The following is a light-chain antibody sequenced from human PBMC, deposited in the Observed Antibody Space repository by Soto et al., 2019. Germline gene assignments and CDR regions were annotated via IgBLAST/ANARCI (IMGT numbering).Light chain of an antibody. CDR1: QSVSSN. CDR3: QQSNNWPWT. Sequence: EIVMTQSPATLSVSPGERATLSCRASQSVSSNLAWYQQKPGQAPRLLIYGASTRATGIPARFSGSGSGTEFTLTISSLQSEDFAVYYCQQSNNWPWTFGKGTKV. J-gene: IGKJ1*01. V-gene: IGKV3-15*01. CDR2: GAS.